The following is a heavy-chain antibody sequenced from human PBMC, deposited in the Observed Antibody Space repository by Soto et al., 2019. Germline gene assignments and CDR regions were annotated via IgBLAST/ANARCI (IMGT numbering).Heavy chain of an antibody. CDR2: INTDGSTT. Sequence: EGSLRLSCSASGFTFGTYWMHWVRQAPGKGLVWVSRINTDGSTTTYADSVKGRFTISRDNAKNTLYLQMNSLRAEDTAVYYCARDRDTYGLNFFDYWGQGT. V-gene: IGHV3-74*01. CDR3: ARDRDTYGLNFFDY. D-gene: IGHD5-18*01. CDR1: GFTFGTYW. J-gene: IGHJ4*02.